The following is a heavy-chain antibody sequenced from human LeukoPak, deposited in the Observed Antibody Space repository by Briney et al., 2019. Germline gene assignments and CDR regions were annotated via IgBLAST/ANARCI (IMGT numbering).Heavy chain of an antibody. CDR2: IKTKPDGGTT. D-gene: IGHD1-14*01. J-gene: IGHJ2*01. V-gene: IGHV3-15*01. Sequence: PGGSLRLSCAASGFTFSNAWMNWVRQAPGKGLEWVGRIKTKPDGGTTDYTTPVKGRFTISRDDSKNTLYLQMNSLRAEDTAVYYCAKPLDGLIDYWYFDLWGRGTLVTVSS. CDR1: GFTFSNAW. CDR3: AKPLDGLIDYWYFDL.